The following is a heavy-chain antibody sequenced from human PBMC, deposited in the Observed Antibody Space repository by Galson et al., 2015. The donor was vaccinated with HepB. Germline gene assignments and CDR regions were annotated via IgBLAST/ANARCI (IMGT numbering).Heavy chain of an antibody. J-gene: IGHJ4*02. Sequence: SLRLSCAASGFAFSRYAMNWVRQAPGTGLDWVSTISTSGDGTHYADSVKGRFTISRDDSKSTLYLQMNSLRAEDTAVYYCATTTTYFDYWGQGILVTVSS. V-gene: IGHV3-23*01. CDR3: ATTTTYFDY. CDR1: GFAFSRYA. CDR2: ISTSGDGT. D-gene: IGHD1-1*01.